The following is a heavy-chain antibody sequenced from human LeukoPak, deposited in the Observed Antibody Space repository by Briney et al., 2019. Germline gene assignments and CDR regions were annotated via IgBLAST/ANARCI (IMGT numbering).Heavy chain of an antibody. CDR2: IRSKAYGGTT. V-gene: IGHV3-49*04. CDR3: ARSFSIGWFDP. CDR1: GFTFGDYA. Sequence: GGSLRLSCTASGFTFGDYAMSWVRQAPGKGLEWVGFIRSKAYGGTTEYAASVKGRFTISRDNAKNSLYLQMNSLRAEDTAVYYCARSFSIGWFDPWGQGTLVTVSS. J-gene: IGHJ5*02.